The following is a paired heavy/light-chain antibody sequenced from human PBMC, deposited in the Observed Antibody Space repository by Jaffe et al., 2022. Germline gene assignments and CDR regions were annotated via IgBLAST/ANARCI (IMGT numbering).Light chain of an antibody. CDR3: MQGTHWPPT. CDR2: KVS. J-gene: IGKJ5*01. CDR1: QSLVYSDGNTY. V-gene: IGKV2D-30*01. Sequence: DVVMTQSPLSLPVTLGQPASISCRSSQSLVYSDGNTYLNWFQQRPGQSPRRLIYKVSNWDSGVPDRFSGSGSGTDFTLKISRVEAEDVGVYYCMQGTHWPPTFGQGTRLEIK.
Heavy chain of an antibody. V-gene: IGHV4-59*01. J-gene: IGHJ1*01. CDR1: GGSISSYY. CDR3: ARDSGMPRVVAAHAEYFQH. Sequence: QVQLQESGPGLVKPSETLSLTCTVSGGSISSYYWSWIRQPPGKGLEWIGYIYYSGSTNYNPSLKSRVTISVDTSKNQFSLKLSSVTAADTAVYYCARDSGMPRVVAAHAEYFQHWGQGTLVTVSS. CDR2: IYYSGST. D-gene: IGHD2-15*01.